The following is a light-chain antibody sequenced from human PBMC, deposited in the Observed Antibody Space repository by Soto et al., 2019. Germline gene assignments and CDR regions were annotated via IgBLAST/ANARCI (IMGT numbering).Light chain of an antibody. CDR3: AAWDDRLHAYYV. V-gene: IGLV1-44*01. Sequence: QSALTQPPSASGTLGQGVTFSCSGSSYNIARKTVNWYQQLPGTAPKHPIYSHNQRPSRVPARHPGPNAGTQASMAISGLQSEDEADNYCAAWDDRLHAYYVFGTVTKVTVL. CDR2: SHN. J-gene: IGLJ1*01. CDR1: SYNIARKT.